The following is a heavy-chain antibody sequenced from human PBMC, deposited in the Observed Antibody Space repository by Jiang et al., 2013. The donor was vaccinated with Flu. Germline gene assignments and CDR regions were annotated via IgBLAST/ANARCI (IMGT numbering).Heavy chain of an antibody. Sequence: LTCTVSGGSISSSSYYWGWIRQPPGKGLEWIGSIYYSGSTYYNPSLKSRVTISVDTSKNQFSLKLSSVTAADTAVYYCARQKVDSSSPGKVYYYYGMDVWGQGTTVTVSS. D-gene: IGHD6-6*01. CDR2: IYYSGST. V-gene: IGHV4-39*01. J-gene: IGHJ6*02. CDR3: ARQKVDSSSPGKVYYYYGMDV. CDR1: GGSISSSSYY.